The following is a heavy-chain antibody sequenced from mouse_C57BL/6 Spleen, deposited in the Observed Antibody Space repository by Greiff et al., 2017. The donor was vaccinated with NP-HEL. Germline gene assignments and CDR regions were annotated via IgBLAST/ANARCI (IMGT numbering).Heavy chain of an antibody. V-gene: IGHV1-9*01. CDR3: AREWVVTTGGRFAY. Sequence: VQLQQSGAELMKPGASVKLSCKATGYTFTGYWIEWVKQRPGHGLEWIGEILPGSGSTNYNEKFKGKATFTADTSSNTAYMQLSSLTTEDSAIYYWAREWVVTTGGRFAYWGQGTLVTVSA. D-gene: IGHD2-2*01. J-gene: IGHJ3*01. CDR1: GYTFTGYW. CDR2: ILPGSGST.